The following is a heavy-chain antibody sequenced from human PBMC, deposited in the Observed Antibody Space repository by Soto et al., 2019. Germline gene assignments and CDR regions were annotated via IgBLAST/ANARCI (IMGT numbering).Heavy chain of an antibody. CDR3: AREKAYCSGGSCKYWYFDL. CDR1: GFTFSSYG. J-gene: IGHJ2*01. V-gene: IGHV3-33*01. D-gene: IGHD2-15*01. Sequence: QVQLVESGGGVVQPGRSLRLSCAASGFTFSSYGMHWVRQAPGKGLERVAVIWYDGSNKYYADSVKGRFTISRDNSKNTLYLQMNSLRAEDTAVYYCAREKAYCSGGSCKYWYFDLWGRGTLVTVSS. CDR2: IWYDGSNK.